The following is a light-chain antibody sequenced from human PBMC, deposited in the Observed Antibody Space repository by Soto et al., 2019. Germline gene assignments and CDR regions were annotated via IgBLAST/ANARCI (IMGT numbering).Light chain of an antibody. J-gene: IGLJ1*01. CDR3: CAYADTFYV. CDR2: DVS. Sequence: QSALTQPRSVSGSPGQSVTISCTGTSSDVGSYKDVSWYQHHPGKVPKLMIYDVSGRPSGVPDRFSGSKSGNTASLTISGLQAEDEANYYCCAYADTFYVFGTGTKLTV. CDR1: SSDVGSYKD. V-gene: IGLV2-11*01.